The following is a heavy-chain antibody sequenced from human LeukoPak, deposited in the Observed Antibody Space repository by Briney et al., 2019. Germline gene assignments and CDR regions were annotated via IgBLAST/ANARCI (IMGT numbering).Heavy chain of an antibody. Sequence: GGSLRLSCAASGFTFSDYYMSWIRQAPGKGLEWVSYITFSSSIIYYADSVKGRFTISRDNAKNSLYLQMNSLRAEDTAVYYCARDRLHYGEYEKTFDYWGQGTLVSVSS. J-gene: IGHJ4*02. CDR2: ITFSSSII. CDR3: ARDRLHYGEYEKTFDY. D-gene: IGHD4-17*01. CDR1: GFTFSDYY. V-gene: IGHV3-11*04.